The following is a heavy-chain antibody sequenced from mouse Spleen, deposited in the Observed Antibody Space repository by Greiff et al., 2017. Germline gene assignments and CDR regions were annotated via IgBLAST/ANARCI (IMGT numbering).Heavy chain of an antibody. CDR1: GYSFTGYY. V-gene: IGHV1-42*01. CDR3: ARRLGLRGYAMDY. Sequence: LVESGPELVKPGASVKISCKASGYSFTGYYMNWVKQSPEKSLEWIGEINPSTGGTTYNQKFKAKATLTVDKSSSTAYMQLKSLTSEDSAVYYCARRLGLRGYAMDYWGQGTTVTVSS. J-gene: IGHJ4*01. CDR2: INPSTGGT. D-gene: IGHD3-1*01.